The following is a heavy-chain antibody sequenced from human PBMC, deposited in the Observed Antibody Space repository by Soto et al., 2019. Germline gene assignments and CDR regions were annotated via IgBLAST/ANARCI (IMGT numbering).Heavy chain of an antibody. J-gene: IGHJ5*02. Sequence: SETLSLTCTASGGSITSYYWSWIRQPPGKELEWPGYIYYSGNTNYNPSLKSRVTISADTSKNQLSLKLRSVTTADTAVYYCARAGGSIRIWRWFNPWGQGTLVTVSS. CDR1: GGSITSYY. CDR3: ARAGGSIRIWRWFNP. V-gene: IGHV4-59*01. D-gene: IGHD5-18*01. CDR2: IYYSGNT.